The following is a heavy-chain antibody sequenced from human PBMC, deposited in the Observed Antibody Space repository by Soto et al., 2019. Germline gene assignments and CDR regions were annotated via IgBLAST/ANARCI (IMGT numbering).Heavy chain of an antibody. CDR3: ARGIEGWYQGRYYYGMEV. V-gene: IGHV4-61*01. Sequence: QVQLQDSGPGLVKPSETLSLTCTVSGGSVSSGSYYWSWIRQPPGKGLEWIGYIYYSGSTNYNPSLQSRVTISVDTSKNQFSLKLSSVTAADTAVYYCARGIEGWYQGRYYYGMEVWGQGNTVTVYS. D-gene: IGHD6-19*01. J-gene: IGHJ6*02. CDR2: IYYSGST. CDR1: GGSVSSGSYY.